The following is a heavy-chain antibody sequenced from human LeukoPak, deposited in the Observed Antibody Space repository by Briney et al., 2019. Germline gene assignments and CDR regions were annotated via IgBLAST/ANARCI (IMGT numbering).Heavy chain of an antibody. CDR1: GGSVSSGSYY. V-gene: IGHV4-61*01. J-gene: IGHJ4*02. D-gene: IGHD6-19*01. Sequence: SGTLSLTCTVSGGSVSSGSYYWSWIRQPPGKGLEWIGYIYYSGSTNYNPSLKSRVTISVDTSKNQFSLKLSSVTAADTAVYYCAKDRGGIAVADPAFDYWGQGTLVTVSS. CDR3: AKDRGGIAVADPAFDY. CDR2: IYYSGST.